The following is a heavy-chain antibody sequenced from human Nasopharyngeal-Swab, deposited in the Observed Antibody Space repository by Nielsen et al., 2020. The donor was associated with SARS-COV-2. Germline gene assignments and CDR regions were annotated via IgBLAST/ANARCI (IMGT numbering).Heavy chain of an antibody. CDR2: ISAYNGNT. J-gene: IGHJ6*03. CDR3: ARAVSWFGELSHYYYYMDV. D-gene: IGHD3-10*01. CDR1: GYTFTSYG. V-gene: IGHV1-18*01. Sequence: ASVKVSCKASGYTFTSYGISWVRQAPGQGLEWMGWISAYNGNTNYAQKLQGRVTMTTDTSTSTAYMGLRSLRSDDTAVYYCARAVSWFGELSHYYYYMDVWGKGTTVTVSS.